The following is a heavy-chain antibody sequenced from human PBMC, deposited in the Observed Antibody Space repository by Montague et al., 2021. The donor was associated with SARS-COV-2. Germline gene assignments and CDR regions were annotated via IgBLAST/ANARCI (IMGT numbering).Heavy chain of an antibody. J-gene: IGHJ6*04. CDR2: ISYSGRT. Sequence: SETLSLTCTVSGGSVSSSPYYWGWIRQPPGRGLEWVGSISYSGRTYFSPSLKSRLTISVDSSENQFSLRPSSVTAADTAVYYCSRVKSISSWVRQPAPVWGKGTTVTVSS. D-gene: IGHD6-6*01. V-gene: IGHV4-39*01. CDR1: GGSVSSSPYY. CDR3: SRVKSISSWVRQPAPV.